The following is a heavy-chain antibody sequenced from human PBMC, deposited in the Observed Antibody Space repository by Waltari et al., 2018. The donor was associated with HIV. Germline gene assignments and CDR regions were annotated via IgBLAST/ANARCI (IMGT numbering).Heavy chain of an antibody. D-gene: IGHD1-26*01. CDR1: GYPISSGYY. Sequence: QVQLPESGPGLVKPSETLSLPCPVSGYPISSGYYWGWVRQPPGKGLEWIGSRYHSVSTYYNPFLKSRVTISVDTSKNQFSLKLSSVTDADTAVYYCAKGAFRGSIDYWGQGTLVTVAS. CDR3: AKGAFRGSIDY. J-gene: IGHJ4*02. CDR2: RYHSVST. V-gene: IGHV4-38-2*01.